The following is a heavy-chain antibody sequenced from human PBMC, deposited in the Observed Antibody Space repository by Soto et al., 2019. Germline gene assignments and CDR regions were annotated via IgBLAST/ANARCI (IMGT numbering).Heavy chain of an antibody. CDR2: ISGSGGST. J-gene: IGHJ4*02. D-gene: IGHD6-6*01. Sequence: GGSLRLSCAASGFTFSSYAMSWVRQAPGKGLEWVSAISGSGGSTYYADSVKGRFTISRDNSKNTLYLQMNSLGAEDTAVYYCARDRARIAARPWYFDYWGQGTLVTVSS. CDR3: ARDRARIAARPWYFDY. CDR1: GFTFSSYA. V-gene: IGHV3-23*01.